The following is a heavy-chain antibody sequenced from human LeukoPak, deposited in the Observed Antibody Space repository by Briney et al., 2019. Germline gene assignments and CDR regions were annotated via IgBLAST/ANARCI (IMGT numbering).Heavy chain of an antibody. CDR3: ARGGSNYAYFDY. V-gene: IGHV3-21*01. Sequence: PGGSLRLSCAASGFTFSSYSMNWVRQAPGKGLEWVSSISSSSSYIYYADSVKGRFTISRDNAKNSLYLQMNSLRAEDTAVYYCARGGSNYAYFDYWGQGTLVTVSS. J-gene: IGHJ4*02. D-gene: IGHD4-11*01. CDR2: ISSSSSYI. CDR1: GFTFSSYS.